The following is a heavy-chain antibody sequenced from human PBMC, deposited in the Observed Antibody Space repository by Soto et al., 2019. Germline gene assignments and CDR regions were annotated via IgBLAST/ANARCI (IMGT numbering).Heavy chain of an antibody. CDR3: ARDSGYGKVYYYGMDV. CDR2: IYSGGST. V-gene: IGHV3-53*02. J-gene: IGHJ6*02. CDR1: GFTVSSNY. D-gene: IGHD5-12*01. Sequence: EVQLVETGGGLIQPGGSLRLSCAASGFTVSSNYMSWVRQAPGKGLEWVSVIYSGGSTYYADSVKGRFTISRDNSKNTLYLQMNSLRAEDTAVYYCARDSGYGKVYYYGMDVWGQGTTVTVSS.